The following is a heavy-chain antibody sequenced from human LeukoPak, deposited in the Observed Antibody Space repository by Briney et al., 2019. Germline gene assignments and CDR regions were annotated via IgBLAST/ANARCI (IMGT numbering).Heavy chain of an antibody. Sequence: PGRSLRLSCAASGFIFSNYWMSWVRQAPGKGLEWVANIKADGSEKYYVDSVKGRFTTSRDNSQKSLYLQMNSLRPEDTAVYYCARVQSGVVLAFDIWGQGTMVTVSS. V-gene: IGHV3-7*03. J-gene: IGHJ3*02. CDR2: IKADGSEK. CDR3: ARVQSGVVLAFDI. D-gene: IGHD7-27*01. CDR1: GFIFSNYW.